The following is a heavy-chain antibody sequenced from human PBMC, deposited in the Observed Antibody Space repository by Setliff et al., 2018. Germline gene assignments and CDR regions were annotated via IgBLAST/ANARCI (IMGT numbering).Heavy chain of an antibody. CDR3: ARVGFRGVMSAYFDF. J-gene: IGHJ4*02. CDR2: TIPMFGST. CDR1: GDTFRSYG. V-gene: IGHV1-69*05. D-gene: IGHD3-10*01. Sequence: SVKVSCKASGDTFRSYGISWVRQAPGQGLEWMGGTIPMFGSTTYAQKFQGRVTIITDESTTTAYMELSSLGSEDTAVYYCARVGFRGVMSAYFDFWGQGTQVTVSS.